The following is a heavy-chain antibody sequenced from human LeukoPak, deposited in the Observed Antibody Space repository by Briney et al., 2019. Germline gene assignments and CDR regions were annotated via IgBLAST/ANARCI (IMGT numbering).Heavy chain of an antibody. CDR1: GFTFSTYW. CDR2: INTDGSST. J-gene: IGHJ4*02. CDR3: VRDEYYDASPFDY. V-gene: IGHV3-74*01. Sequence: GGSLRLSCAASGFTFSTYWMHWVRQAPGKGLVWVSRINTDGSSTSYADSVKGRFTISRDNAKNTLYLQMNSLRAEDTAVYYCVRDEYYDASPFDYWGQGTLVTVSS. D-gene: IGHD3-3*01.